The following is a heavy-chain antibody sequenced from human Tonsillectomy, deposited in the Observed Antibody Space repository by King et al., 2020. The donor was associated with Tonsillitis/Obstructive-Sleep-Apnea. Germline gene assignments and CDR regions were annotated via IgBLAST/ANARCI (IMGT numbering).Heavy chain of an antibody. CDR3: ARGYGDPDAFDI. Sequence: VQLQESGPGLVKPSETLSLTCTVSGGSISTYYWSWIRQPPGKGLEWIGYIYYSGSTNYNPSLKSRVAISVDTSKNQFSLKLTSVTAADTAVYYCARGYGDPDAFDIWGQGTMLTVSS. D-gene: IGHD4-17*01. CDR2: IYYSGST. CDR1: GGSISTYY. V-gene: IGHV4-59*01. J-gene: IGHJ3*02.